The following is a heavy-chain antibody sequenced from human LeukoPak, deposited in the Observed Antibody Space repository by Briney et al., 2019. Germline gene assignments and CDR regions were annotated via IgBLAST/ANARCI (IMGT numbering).Heavy chain of an antibody. CDR3: ARSKAVAGPGSFDY. J-gene: IGHJ4*02. D-gene: IGHD6-19*01. V-gene: IGHV1-18*04. CDR1: GYTFTGYY. CDR2: ISAYNGNT. Sequence: GASVKVSCKASGYTFTGYYMHWVRQAPGQGLEWMGWISAYNGNTNYAQKLQGRVTMTTDTSTSTAYMELRSLRSDDTAVYYCARSKAVAGPGSFDYWGQGTLVTVSS.